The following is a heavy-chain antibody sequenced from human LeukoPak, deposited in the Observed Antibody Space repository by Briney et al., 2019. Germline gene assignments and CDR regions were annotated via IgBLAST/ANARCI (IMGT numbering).Heavy chain of an antibody. CDR1: GYTFTGYY. V-gene: IGHV1-2*02. J-gene: IGHJ5*02. D-gene: IGHD2-2*01. Sequence: EASVKVSCKASGYTFTGYYMHWVRQAPGQGLEWMGWINPSSGGTNYAQKFQGRVTMTRDTSISTAYMELSRLRSDDTAVYYCARDAGYCSSTSCQGGWFDPWGQGTLVTVSS. CDR2: INPSSGGT. CDR3: ARDAGYCSSTSCQGGWFDP.